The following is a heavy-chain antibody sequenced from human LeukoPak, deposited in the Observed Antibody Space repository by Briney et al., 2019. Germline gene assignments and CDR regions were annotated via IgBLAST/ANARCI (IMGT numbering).Heavy chain of an antibody. V-gene: IGHV3-48*03. CDR2: ISTSGSTI. CDR3: ARALYDSSGYYDY. Sequence: GGSLRLSCVASGFTFSSFEMTWVRQAPGKGLEWVSYISTSGSTIYYADSVRGRFTMSRENAKNSLYLQMNSLRADDTAVYYCARALYDSSGYYDYWGQGTLATVSS. CDR1: GFTFSSFE. D-gene: IGHD3-22*01. J-gene: IGHJ4*02.